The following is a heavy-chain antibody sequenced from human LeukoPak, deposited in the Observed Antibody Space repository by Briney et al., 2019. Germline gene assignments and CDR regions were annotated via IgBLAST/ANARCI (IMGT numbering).Heavy chain of an antibody. CDR3: ARAGSITIFGVVISRRYNWFDP. V-gene: IGHV3-21*01. Sequence: GGSLRLSCAASGFTFSSYGMNWVRQAPGKGLEWVSSISRSSSYIYYADSVKGRFTISRDTAKNSLYLQMNSLRAEDTAVYYCARAGSITIFGVVISRRYNWFDPWGQGTLVTVSS. CDR2: ISRSSSYI. D-gene: IGHD3-3*01. J-gene: IGHJ5*02. CDR1: GFTFSSYG.